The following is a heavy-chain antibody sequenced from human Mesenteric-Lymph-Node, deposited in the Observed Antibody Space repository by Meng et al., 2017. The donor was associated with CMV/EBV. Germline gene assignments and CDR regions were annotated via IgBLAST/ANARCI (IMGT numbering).Heavy chain of an antibody. D-gene: IGHD3-10*01. CDR2: IFYSGST. V-gene: IGHV4-39*07. J-gene: IGHJ4*02. CDR1: GDSMSRSHY. Sequence: SETLSLTCTVSGDSMSRSHYWGWIRQPPGKGLEWIGSIFYSGSTYYTPSLKRRVTISINTSKNQFSLKLTSVTAADTAVYYCASGIGELWYKDWGPGTLVTVSS. CDR3: ASGIGELWYKD.